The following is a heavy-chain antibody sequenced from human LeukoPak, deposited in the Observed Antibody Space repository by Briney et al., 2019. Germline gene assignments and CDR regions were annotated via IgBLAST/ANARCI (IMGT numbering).Heavy chain of an antibody. V-gene: IGHV1-69*05. J-gene: IGHJ6*03. CDR3: ARGGGAAVAGRRAYYYYYMDV. Sequence: ASVKVSCKASGGTFSSYAISWVRQAPGQGLEWMGGIIPIFGTANYAQKFQGRVTITTDESTSTAYMELSSLRSEDTAVYYCARGGGAAVAGRRAYYYYYMDVWGKGTTVTVSS. CDR2: IIPIFGTA. D-gene: IGHD6-19*01. CDR1: GGTFSSYA.